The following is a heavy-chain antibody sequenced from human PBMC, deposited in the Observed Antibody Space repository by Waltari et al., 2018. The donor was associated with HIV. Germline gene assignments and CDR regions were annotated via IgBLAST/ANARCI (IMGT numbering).Heavy chain of an antibody. CDR2: IKDDGSEK. D-gene: IGHD1-26*01. Sequence: EVTLMESGGGLVQSGASLRLSCAASGFTFTNYWMSWVRQTPGKGGEWVAYIKDDGSEKYYMGSVKGRFTISRDNAKNSMFLQMNSLRAEDTAVYYCARIGTFPHNYAIDFWGQGTTVTVSS. CDR3: ARIGTFPHNYAIDF. J-gene: IGHJ6*02. V-gene: IGHV3-7*01. CDR1: GFTFTNYW.